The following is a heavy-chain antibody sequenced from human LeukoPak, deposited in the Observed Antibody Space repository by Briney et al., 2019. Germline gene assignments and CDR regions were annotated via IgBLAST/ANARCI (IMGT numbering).Heavy chain of an antibody. V-gene: IGHV4-59*12. J-gene: IGHJ4*02. CDR2: TYYSGST. Sequence: SETLSLTCTVSGGSISSYYWSWIRQPPGKGLEWIGYTYYSGSTNYNPSLKSRVTISVDTSKNQFSLKLSSVTAADTAVYYCARFLVAVGYFDYWGQGTLVTVSS. CDR3: ARFLVAVGYFDY. D-gene: IGHD3-3*01. CDR1: GGSISSYY.